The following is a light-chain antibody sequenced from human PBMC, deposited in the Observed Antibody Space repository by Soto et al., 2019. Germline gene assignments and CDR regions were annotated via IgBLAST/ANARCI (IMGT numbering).Light chain of an antibody. CDR3: LQHNSYPLT. J-gene: IGKJ4*01. Sequence: DIPMTQSPSSLSASVGDRVTITCRASQGIRNDLGWYQQKPGKAPKRLIYDVFSLERGVQSRFSGSRSGTAITLTIRHLQPEDFATYYCLQHNSYPLTFGGGTKVEIK. CDR2: DVF. V-gene: IGKV1-17*02. CDR1: QGIRND.